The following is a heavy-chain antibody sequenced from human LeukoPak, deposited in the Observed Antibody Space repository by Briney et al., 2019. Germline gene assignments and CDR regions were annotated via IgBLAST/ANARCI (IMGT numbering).Heavy chain of an antibody. Sequence: SGGSLRLSCSASGFTFSSYAMHWVRQAPGQGLEYVSAISSNGGITYYADSVKGRFTISRDNSKNTLYLQMSSLRAEDTAVYYCVKAVETYSSSWYGYWGQGPLVTVSS. V-gene: IGHV3-64D*06. CDR2: ISSNGGIT. CDR3: VKAVETYSSSWYGY. J-gene: IGHJ4*02. CDR1: GFTFSSYA. D-gene: IGHD6-13*01.